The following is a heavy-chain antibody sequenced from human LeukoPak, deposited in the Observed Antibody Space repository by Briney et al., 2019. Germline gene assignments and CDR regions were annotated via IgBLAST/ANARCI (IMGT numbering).Heavy chain of an antibody. Sequence: SQTLSLTCAISGDSVSSNTAAWNWIRQSPSGGLEWLGRTFYRSKWYDDYAPSVKSRITINPDTSKNQFSLHLNSVTPEDTAVYYCAREVAGTWAFDIWGQGTMVTVS. CDR1: GDSVSSNTAA. CDR3: AREVAGTWAFDI. CDR2: TFYRSKWYD. V-gene: IGHV6-1*01. J-gene: IGHJ3*02. D-gene: IGHD6-19*01.